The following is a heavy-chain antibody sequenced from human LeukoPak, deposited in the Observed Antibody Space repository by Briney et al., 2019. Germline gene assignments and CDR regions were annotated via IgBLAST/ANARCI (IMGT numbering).Heavy chain of an antibody. CDR1: GGTFSSYA. CDR3: ARDFGYCSGGSCFIDY. D-gene: IGHD2-15*01. J-gene: IGHJ4*02. V-gene: IGHV1-69*13. CDR2: IIPIFGTA. Sequence: ASVKVSCKASGGTFSSYAISWVRQAPGQGLEWMGGIIPIFGTANYAQKFQGRVTITADESTSTAYMELSSLRSEDTAVYYCARDFGYCSGGSCFIDYWGQGTLVTVSS.